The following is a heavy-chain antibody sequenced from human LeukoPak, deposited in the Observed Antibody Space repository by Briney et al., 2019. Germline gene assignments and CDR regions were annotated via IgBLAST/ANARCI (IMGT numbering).Heavy chain of an antibody. V-gene: IGHV1-2*02. CDR1: GYTLTGSY. Sequence: ASVKVSCEASGYTLTGSYLHWVRQAPGQGLEWMGWINPNSGGTNYAQKFQGRVTMTRDTSISTAYMELSRLTSDDTAVYYCARQYSSGWCYDYWGQGTLVTVSS. D-gene: IGHD6-19*01. J-gene: IGHJ4*02. CDR2: INPNSGGT. CDR3: ARQYSSGWCYDY.